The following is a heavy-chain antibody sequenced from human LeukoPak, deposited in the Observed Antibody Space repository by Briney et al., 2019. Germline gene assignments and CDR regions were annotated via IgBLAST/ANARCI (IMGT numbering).Heavy chain of an antibody. V-gene: IGHV4-30-4*01. Sequence: PSQTVSLTCTVSGGSISSGDYYWSWIRQPPGKGLEWIGYIYYSGSTYYNPSLKSRVTISVDTSKNQFSLKLSSVTAADTAVYYCARSPDPLAAFDIWGQGTMVTVSS. CDR2: IYYSGST. J-gene: IGHJ3*02. CDR1: GGSISSGDYY. CDR3: ARSPDPLAAFDI.